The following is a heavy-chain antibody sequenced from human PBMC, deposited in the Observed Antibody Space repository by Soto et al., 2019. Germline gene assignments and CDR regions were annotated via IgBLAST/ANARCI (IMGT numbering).Heavy chain of an antibody. CDR3: ARGAGIAVD. CDR1: GYTFTSYG. CDR2: INPGNGNT. D-gene: IGHD6-19*01. Sequence: ASVKVSCKASGYTFTSYGIHWVRQAPGQRLEWMGWINPGNGNTKYSQKFQGRVTITRDTSANTAYMDLSSLRSEDTAVYYCARGAGIAVDWGQGTLVTVSS. J-gene: IGHJ4*02. V-gene: IGHV1-3*01.